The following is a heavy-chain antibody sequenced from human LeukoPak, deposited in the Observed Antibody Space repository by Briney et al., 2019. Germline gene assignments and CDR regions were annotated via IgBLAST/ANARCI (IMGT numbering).Heavy chain of an antibody. V-gene: IGHV4-59*12. CDR2: FYNSGRS. CDR3: ARGPPPDFDY. CDR1: DDSISDYY. Sequence: PSETLSLTCTVSDDSISDYYRGWIRQPPGKGLEWIGYFYNSGRSTYNPSLKSRVTISADTSKNQFSLKLSSVTAADTAVYYCARGPPPDFDYWGRGTLVTVSS. J-gene: IGHJ4*02.